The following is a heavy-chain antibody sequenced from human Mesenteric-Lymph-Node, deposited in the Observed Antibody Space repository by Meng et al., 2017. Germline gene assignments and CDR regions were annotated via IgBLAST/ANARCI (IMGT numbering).Heavy chain of an antibody. CDR2: ISGSGDPT. V-gene: IGHV3-11*04. CDR1: GGSVNTGTYY. J-gene: IGHJ5*02. Sequence: GGSLRLSCVVSGGSVNTGTYYMWWLRQAPGKGLEWVSHISGSGDPTYYANSVKGRFTISRDNAKNSLYLQMNSLRADDTAVYYCARDPRNKGFDPWGQGTLVTVSS. CDR3: ARDPRNKGFDP.